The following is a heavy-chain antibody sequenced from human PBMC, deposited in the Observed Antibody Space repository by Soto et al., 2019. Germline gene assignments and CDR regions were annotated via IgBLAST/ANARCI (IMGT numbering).Heavy chain of an antibody. CDR2: IKSDGSST. CDR3: ARSDWFDP. J-gene: IGHJ5*02. CDR1: GFTFSTYW. Sequence: EVQLVESGGGLVQPWGSLRLSCAASGFTFSTYWMHWVRQAPGKGLVWVSRIKSDGSSTSYADSVKGRFTISRDNAKNTLYLQMNSLRVEDTAVYYCARSDWFDPWGQGTLVTVSS. V-gene: IGHV3-74*01.